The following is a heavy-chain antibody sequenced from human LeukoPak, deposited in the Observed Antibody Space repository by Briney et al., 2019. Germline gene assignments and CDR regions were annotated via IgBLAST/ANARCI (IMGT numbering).Heavy chain of an antibody. J-gene: IGHJ4*02. V-gene: IGHV3-21*01. Sequence: GGSLRLSRAASGFTFSSYSMNWVRQAPGKGLEWVSSISSSSSYIYYADSVKGRFTISRDNAKNSLYLQMNSLRAEDTAVYYCARDKGSGSPPGHYWGQGTLVTVSS. D-gene: IGHD3-10*01. CDR2: ISSSSSYI. CDR1: GFTFSSYS. CDR3: ARDKGSGSPPGHY.